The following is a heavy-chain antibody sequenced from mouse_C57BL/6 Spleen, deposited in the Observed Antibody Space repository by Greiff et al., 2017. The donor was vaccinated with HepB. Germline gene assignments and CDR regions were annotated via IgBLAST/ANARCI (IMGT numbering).Heavy chain of an antibody. V-gene: IGHV3-6*01. J-gene: IGHJ2*01. CDR3: ARANFFDY. CDR1: GYPITSGYY. CDR2: ISYDGSN. Sequence: ESGPGLVKPSQSLSLTCSVTGYPITSGYYWNWIRQFPGNKLEWMGYISYDGSNNYNPSLKNRISITRDTSKNQFFLKLNSVTTEDTATYYCARANFFDYWGQGTTLTVSS.